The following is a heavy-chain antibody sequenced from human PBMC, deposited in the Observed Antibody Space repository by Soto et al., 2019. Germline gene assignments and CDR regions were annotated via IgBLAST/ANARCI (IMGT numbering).Heavy chain of an antibody. V-gene: IGHV4-39*01. J-gene: IGHJ1*01. D-gene: IGHD6-19*01. CDR1: GGSISSSSYY. CDR2: IYYSGST. Sequence: PSETLSLTCTVSGGSISSSSYYWGWIRQPPGKGLEWIGSIYYSGSTYYNPSLKSRVTISVDTSKNQFSLKLSSVTAADTAVYYCARQGTWLEANEYFQHWGQGTLVTVSS. CDR3: ARQGTWLEANEYFQH.